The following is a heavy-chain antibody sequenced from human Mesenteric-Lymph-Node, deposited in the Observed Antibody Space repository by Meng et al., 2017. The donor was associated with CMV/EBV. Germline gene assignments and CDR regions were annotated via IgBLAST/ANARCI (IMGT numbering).Heavy chain of an antibody. Sequence: FSITTDSVCVGWIRQPPGKALEWLALVYWDDDHLYNPSLKSRLTVTKDTSKNHIVLTVTNVDPVDTATYFCAHPRFTGYAMYYFDYWGQGILVTVSS. V-gene: IGHV2-5*02. D-gene: IGHD5-12*01. J-gene: IGHJ4*02. CDR3: AHPRFTGYAMYYFDY. CDR1: FSITTDSVC. CDR2: VYWDDDH.